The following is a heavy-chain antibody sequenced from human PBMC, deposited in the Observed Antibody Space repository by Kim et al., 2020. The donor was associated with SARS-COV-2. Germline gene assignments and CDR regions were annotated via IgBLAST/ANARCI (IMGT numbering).Heavy chain of an antibody. CDR2: IYPGDSDT. CDR1: GYSFTSYW. J-gene: IGHJ3*02. Sequence: GESLKISCKGSGYSFTSYWIGWVRQMPAKGLEWMGIIYPGDSDTRYSPSFQGQVTISADKSISTAYLQWSSLKASDTAMYYCARPGYYDSSGDDAFDIWGQGTMVTVSS. CDR3: ARPGYYDSSGDDAFDI. D-gene: IGHD3-22*01. V-gene: IGHV5-51*01.